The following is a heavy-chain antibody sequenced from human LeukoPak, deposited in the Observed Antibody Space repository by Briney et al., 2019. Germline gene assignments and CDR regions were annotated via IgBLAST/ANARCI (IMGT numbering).Heavy chain of an antibody. CDR2: IIPIFGTA. CDR1: GGTFSTYA. CDR3: ARGSGSYSRFYYFDY. V-gene: IGHV1-69*05. Sequence: SVKVSCKASGGTFSTYAINWVRQAPGQGLEWMGGIIPIFGTADYTQKFQGRVTITTDESTSTAYMELSSLRSEDTAVYYCARGSGSYSRFYYFDYWGQGTLVTVSS. J-gene: IGHJ4*02. D-gene: IGHD1-26*01.